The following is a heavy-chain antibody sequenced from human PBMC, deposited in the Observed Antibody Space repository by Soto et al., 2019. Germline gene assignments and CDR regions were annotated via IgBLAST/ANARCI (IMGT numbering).Heavy chain of an antibody. J-gene: IGHJ6*02. CDR2: IIPVLGVE. Sequence: QVQLVQSGAEVKKPGSSVKVSCKASGGSFTSFIVTWVRQAPGQGLEWMGRIIPVLGVEYYAQKFQGRVTISPDKSTNTADIELSSLRSEYPAVYSCAKSPHPGSATPSHYGMDVWGLGTTITVSS. CDR1: GGSFTSFI. V-gene: IGHV1-69*02. CDR3: AKSPHPGSATPSHYGMDV. D-gene: IGHD2-15*01.